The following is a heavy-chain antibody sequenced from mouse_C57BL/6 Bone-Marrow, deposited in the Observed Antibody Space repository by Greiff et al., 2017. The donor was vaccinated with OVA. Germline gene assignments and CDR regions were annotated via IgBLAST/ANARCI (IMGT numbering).Heavy chain of an antibody. CDR2: IYPRRGNT. Sequence: QVQLQQSGAELARPGASVKLSCKASGYTFTSYGISWVKQRTGQGLEWIGAIYPRRGNTYYNEKFKGKATLTADKSSSTAYMELRSLTSEDSAVYFCARGLYSNFYYWGQGTSVTVSS. CDR3: ARGLYSNFYY. D-gene: IGHD2-5*01. J-gene: IGHJ4*01. CDR1: GYTFTSYG. V-gene: IGHV1-81*01.